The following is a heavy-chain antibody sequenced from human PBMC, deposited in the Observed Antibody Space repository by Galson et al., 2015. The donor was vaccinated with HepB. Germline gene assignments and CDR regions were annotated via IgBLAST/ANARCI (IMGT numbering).Heavy chain of an antibody. J-gene: IGHJ4*02. V-gene: IGHV3-21*05. CDR1: GFMFSSYW. Sequence: SLRLPCAASGFMFSSYWMTWVRQAPGKGLEWVSYISSSSTYTNYADSVKGRFTISRDNAKKSLYLQINSLRAEDTAEYYCARVADADYGDHSHFDYWGQGTLVTVSS. D-gene: IGHD4-17*01. CDR3: ARVADADYGDHSHFDY. CDR2: ISSSSTYT.